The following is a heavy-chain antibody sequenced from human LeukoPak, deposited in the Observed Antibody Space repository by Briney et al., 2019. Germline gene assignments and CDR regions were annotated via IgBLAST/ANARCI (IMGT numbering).Heavy chain of an antibody. CDR1: GFTFSDYY. D-gene: IGHD3-22*01. Sequence: KPGGSLRLACAASGFTFSDYYMSWVRQAPGKGLEWVSSSGDNTRYADSVKGRFTISRDNSKNTLDLQMNGLRAEDTAVYYCAKSWRYYDSSNYYAFDIWGQGTMVTVSS. CDR3: AKSWRYYDSSNYYAFDI. J-gene: IGHJ3*02. CDR2: SSGDNT. V-gene: IGHV3-11*01.